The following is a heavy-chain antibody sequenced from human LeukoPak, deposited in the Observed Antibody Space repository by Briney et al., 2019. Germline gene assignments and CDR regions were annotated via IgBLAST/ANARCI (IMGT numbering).Heavy chain of an antibody. Sequence: GGSLRLSCATSGFTFSSYGMHWVRQAPGKGLEWVASIWHDGSKQTYTDSVKGRFDVSRDNPKNTLYLQMNSLRAEDTAVYFCARDFTSSWSPGYWGQGTVVTVSS. D-gene: IGHD6-19*01. CDR3: ARDFTSSWSPGY. CDR1: GFTFSSYG. J-gene: IGHJ4*02. V-gene: IGHV3-33*01. CDR2: IWHDGSKQ.